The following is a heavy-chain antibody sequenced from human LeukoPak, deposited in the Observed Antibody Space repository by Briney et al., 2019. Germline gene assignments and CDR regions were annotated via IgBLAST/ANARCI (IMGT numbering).Heavy chain of an antibody. J-gene: IGHJ4*02. V-gene: IGHV3-48*01. CDR1: GFTFSTYN. D-gene: IGHD5-18*01. CDR3: ARVAGRVTAIIIAHVDY. Sequence: SGGSLRLSCAASGFTFSTYNMNWVRQAPGKGLEWVSHISSSSSSIYYADSVKGRFTISRDNAKNSLYLHMSSLRGEDTAVYYCARVAGRVTAIIIAHVDYWGQGTLVTVSS. CDR2: ISSSSSSI.